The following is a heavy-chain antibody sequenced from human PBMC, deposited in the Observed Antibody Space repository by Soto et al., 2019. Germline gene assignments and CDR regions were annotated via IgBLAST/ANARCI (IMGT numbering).Heavy chain of an antibody. CDR1: GGSFSTYY. CDR3: ARGGSNDWQVAFDI. CDR2: INHNGNN. J-gene: IGHJ3*02. D-gene: IGHD3-9*01. V-gene: IGHV4-34*01. Sequence: SETLSLTCVVSGGSFSTYYYSWIRQSPGKGLEWIGEINHNGNNNYSPSLKSRVTMSVDTSKNQFSLKLTSVTAADTAVYYCARGGSNDWQVAFDIWGQGTMVTVSS.